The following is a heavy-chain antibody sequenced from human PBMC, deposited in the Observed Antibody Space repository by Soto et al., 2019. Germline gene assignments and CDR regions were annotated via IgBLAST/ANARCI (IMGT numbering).Heavy chain of an antibody. CDR1: GGSITNGSYN. D-gene: IGHD1-20*01. V-gene: IGHV4-39*02. J-gene: IGHJ4*02. Sequence: SETLSLTCTASGGSITNGSYNCGWISQPPGKGFEWMWSIHHTATIYNNPSLKSRVTIYEDRSNNQFSLKLSSVTAADAAVYYCVRDRITKYVAGKLYYVDYWGQGTLVTVS. CDR2: IHHTATI. CDR3: VRDRITKYVAGKLYYVDY.